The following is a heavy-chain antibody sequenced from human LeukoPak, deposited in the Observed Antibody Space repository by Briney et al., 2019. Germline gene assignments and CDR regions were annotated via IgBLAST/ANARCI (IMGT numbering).Heavy chain of an antibody. CDR3: ARFYYDSSGYYYVAY. Sequence: SETLSLTCAVSSGSFSGYYWSWIRQPPGKGLEWIGEINHSGSTNYNPSLKSRVTISVDTSKNQFSLKLSSVPAADTAVYYCARFYYDSSGYYYVAYWGQGTLVTVSS. D-gene: IGHD3-22*01. CDR1: SGSFSGYY. J-gene: IGHJ4*02. CDR2: INHSGST. V-gene: IGHV4-34*01.